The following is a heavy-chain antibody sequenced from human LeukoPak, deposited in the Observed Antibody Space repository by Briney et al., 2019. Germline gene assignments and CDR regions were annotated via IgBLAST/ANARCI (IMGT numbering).Heavy chain of an antibody. D-gene: IGHD1-26*01. CDR3: VYSGSYFGVY. CDR1: GFTFSSYW. V-gene: IGHV3-74*01. CDR2: INSDGSST. Sequence: PGGSLRPSCAASGFTFSSYWMHWVRQAPGKGLVWVSRINSDGSSTSYADSVKGRFTISRDNAKNTLYLQMNSLRAEDTAVYYCVYSGSYFGVYWGQGTLVTVSS. J-gene: IGHJ4*02.